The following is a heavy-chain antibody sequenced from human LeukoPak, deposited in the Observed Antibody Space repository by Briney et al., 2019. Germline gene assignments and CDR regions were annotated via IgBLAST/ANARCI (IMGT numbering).Heavy chain of an antibody. Sequence: GRSLRLSCAASGFTFDDYAMHWVRQAPGKGLEWVSGISWNSGSIGYADSVKGRFTISRDNAKNSLYLQMNSLRAEDTALYYCAKDIYSSSWYVFDYWGQGTLVTVSS. CDR2: ISWNSGSI. CDR3: AKDIYSSSWYVFDY. J-gene: IGHJ4*02. CDR1: GFTFDDYA. V-gene: IGHV3-9*01. D-gene: IGHD6-13*01.